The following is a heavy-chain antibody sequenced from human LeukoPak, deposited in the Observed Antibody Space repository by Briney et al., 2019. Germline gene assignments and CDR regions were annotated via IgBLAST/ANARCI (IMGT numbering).Heavy chain of an antibody. V-gene: IGHV4-59*01. D-gene: IGHD4-23*01. CDR1: GGSISSYY. Sequence: SETLSLTCTVSGGSISSYYWSWIRQPPGKGLEWIGYIYYSGSTNYNPSLKGRVTISVDTSKNQFSLKLSSVTAADTAVYYCARETTVVTPGRSDVFDIWGQGTMVTVSS. CDR2: IYYSGST. CDR3: ARETTVVTPGRSDVFDI. J-gene: IGHJ3*02.